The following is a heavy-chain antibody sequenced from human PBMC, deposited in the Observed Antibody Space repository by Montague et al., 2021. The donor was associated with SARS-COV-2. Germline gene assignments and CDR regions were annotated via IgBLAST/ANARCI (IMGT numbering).Heavy chain of an antibody. CDR2: INHSGSS. V-gene: IGHV4-34*01. D-gene: IGHD6-13*01. CDR1: GGSFSSYY. J-gene: IGHJ4*02. CDR3: ARVSLAAAATRSDY. Sequence: SETLSLTCAVSGGSFSSYYWSWIRQPPGKGLEWIAEINHSGSSNYNPSLKSRVTISLDTSKNQFSLKLTSVTAADTAVYYCARVSLAAAATRSDYWGQGTLVTVSS.